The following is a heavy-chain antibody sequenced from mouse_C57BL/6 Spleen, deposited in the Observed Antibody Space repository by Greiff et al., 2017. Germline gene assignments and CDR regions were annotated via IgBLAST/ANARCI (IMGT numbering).Heavy chain of an antibody. D-gene: IGHD2-2*01. J-gene: IGHJ2*01. Sequence: DVMLVESGGGLVKPGGSLKLSCAASGFTFSSYAMSWVRQTPEKRLEWVATISDGGSYTYYPDNVKGRFTISRDNAKNNLYLQMSHLKSEDTAMYYCARGAMVTTRYFDYWGQGTTLTVSS. CDR2: ISDGGSYT. V-gene: IGHV5-4*03. CDR1: GFTFSSYA. CDR3: ARGAMVTTRYFDY.